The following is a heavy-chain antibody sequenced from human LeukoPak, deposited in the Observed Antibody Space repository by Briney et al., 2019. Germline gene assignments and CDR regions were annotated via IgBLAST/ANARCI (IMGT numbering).Heavy chain of an antibody. V-gene: IGHV3-23*01. Sequence: GGSLRLSCAASGFTFSSYAMSWVRQAPGEGRGWVSAISGSGGSTYYADSVKGRFTISRDNSKNTLYLQMNSLRAEGTAVYYCAKDADGDLYRFDYWGQGTLVTVSS. CDR3: AKDADGDLYRFDY. D-gene: IGHD4-17*01. CDR1: GFTFSSYA. J-gene: IGHJ4*02. CDR2: ISGSGGST.